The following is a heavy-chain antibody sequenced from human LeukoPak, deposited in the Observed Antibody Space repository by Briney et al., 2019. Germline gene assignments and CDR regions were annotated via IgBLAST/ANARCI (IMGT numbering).Heavy chain of an antibody. D-gene: IGHD3-10*01. CDR1: GGTFSSYA. CDR2: IIPIFGTA. Sequence: GSSVKVSCKASGGTFSSYAISWVRQAPGQGLEWMGGIIPIFGTANYAQKFQGRATITTDESTSTAYMELSSLRSEDTAVYYCARGSTGNHSPPHFDYWGQGTLVTVSS. V-gene: IGHV1-69*05. J-gene: IGHJ4*02. CDR3: ARGSTGNHSPPHFDY.